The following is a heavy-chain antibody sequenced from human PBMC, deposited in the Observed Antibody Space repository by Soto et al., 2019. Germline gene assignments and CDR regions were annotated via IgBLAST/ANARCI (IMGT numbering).Heavy chain of an antibody. Sequence: GGSLRLSCTASGFTFGDYAMSWVRQAPGKGLEWVGFIRSKAYGGTTEYAASVKGRFTISRDDSKSIAYLQMNSLKTEDTAVYYCTRDAGWELLLAFDIWGQGTMVTVSS. CDR2: IRSKAYGGTT. D-gene: IGHD1-26*01. CDR1: GFTFGDYA. CDR3: TRDAGWELLLAFDI. V-gene: IGHV3-49*04. J-gene: IGHJ3*02.